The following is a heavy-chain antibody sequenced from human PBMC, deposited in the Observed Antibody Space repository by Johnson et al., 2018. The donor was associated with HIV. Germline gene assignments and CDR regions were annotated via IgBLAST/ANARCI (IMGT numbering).Heavy chain of an antibody. D-gene: IGHD2-21*01. CDR2: VKSRTDGGTT. V-gene: IGHV3-15*01. CDR1: GFTFSNAW. Sequence: VQLVESGGGVVQPGRSLRLSCAASGFTFSNAWMSWVRQAPGKGLEWVGRVKSRTDGGTTDYAAPVKGRFTIARDDSKNTLYLQMNSLKTEDTAVYYCTTVDCGGDCYSGHAFDIWGQGTMVTVSS. CDR3: TTVDCGGDCYSGHAFDI. J-gene: IGHJ3*02.